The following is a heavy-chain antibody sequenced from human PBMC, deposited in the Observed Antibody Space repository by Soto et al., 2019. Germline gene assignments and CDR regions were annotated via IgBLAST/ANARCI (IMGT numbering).Heavy chain of an antibody. CDR3: AREERRWLQSGLFDY. CDR2: IIPIFGTA. D-gene: IGHD5-12*01. V-gene: IGHV1-69*01. CDR1: GGTFSSYA. J-gene: IGHJ4*02. Sequence: QVQLVQSGAEVKKPGSSVKVSCKASGGTFSSYAISWVRQAPGQGLEWMGGIIPIFGTANYAQKFQGRVTITADESTSTAYMELSSLRSEDTAVSYCAREERRWLQSGLFDYWGQGTLVTVSS.